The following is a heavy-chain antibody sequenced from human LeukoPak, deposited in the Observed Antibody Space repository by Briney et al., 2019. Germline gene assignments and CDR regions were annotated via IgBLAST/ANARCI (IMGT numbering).Heavy chain of an antibody. CDR2: IILIFCTA. CDR3: ARSPPDILTGYYNHYFDY. V-gene: IGHV1-69*05. D-gene: IGHD3-9*01. CDR1: GGTFSSYA. J-gene: IGHJ4*02. Sequence: ASVXXSCKASGGTFSSYAISWVRQAPGKGLEWMGGIILIFCTATSAHKFQGRVTIPTDGSTSTAYMELSSLISEDTAVYYCARSPPDILTGYYNHYFDYWGQGTLVTVSS.